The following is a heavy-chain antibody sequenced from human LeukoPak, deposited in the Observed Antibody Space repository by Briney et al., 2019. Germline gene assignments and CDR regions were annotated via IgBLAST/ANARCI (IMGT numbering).Heavy chain of an antibody. Sequence: GGSLRLSCAASGFTFSSFAMSWVRQAPGKGLEWVSSITGSSGKTFYADSVKGRFTISRDNSKNTLYLQMNSLRGEDTAVYYCAKAGRIAAAGPTDFDYWGQGTLVTVSS. V-gene: IGHV3-23*01. CDR1: GFTFSSFA. CDR3: AKAGRIAAAGPTDFDY. CDR2: ITGSSGKT. J-gene: IGHJ4*02. D-gene: IGHD6-13*01.